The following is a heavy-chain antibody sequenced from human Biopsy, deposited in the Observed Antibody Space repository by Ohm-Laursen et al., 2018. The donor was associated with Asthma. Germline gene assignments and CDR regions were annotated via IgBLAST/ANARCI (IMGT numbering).Heavy chain of an antibody. CDR1: RFTYE. V-gene: IGHV3-30-3*01. Sequence: SLRLSCAASRFTYEMHWVRQAPGKGLEWVAVISYDGSSIYCADSVKGRFTISRDNSKNTLSLQMNRLTAEDTAVYYCAREGVAGTHIEDWGQGTLVTVSS. J-gene: IGHJ4*02. CDR3: AREGVAGTHIED. D-gene: IGHD6-19*01. CDR2: ISYDGSSI.